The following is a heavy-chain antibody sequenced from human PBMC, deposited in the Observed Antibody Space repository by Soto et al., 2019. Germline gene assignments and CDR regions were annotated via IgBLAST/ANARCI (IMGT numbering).Heavy chain of an antibody. CDR1: GGSISSYY. J-gene: IGHJ4*02. Sequence: SETLSLTCTVSGGSISSYYWSWIRQPPGKGLEWIGYIYYSGSTNYNPSLKSRVTISVDTSKNQFSLKLSSVTAADTAVYYCARTLLPSYGSGWFFDYWGQGTLVPVPP. D-gene: IGHD6-19*01. V-gene: IGHV4-59*01. CDR3: ARTLLPSYGSGWFFDY. CDR2: IYYSGST.